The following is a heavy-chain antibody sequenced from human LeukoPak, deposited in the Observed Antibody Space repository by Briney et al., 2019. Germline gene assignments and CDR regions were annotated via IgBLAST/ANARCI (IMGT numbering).Heavy chain of an antibody. V-gene: IGHV4-39*07. CDR1: GFTFSSYS. J-gene: IGHJ3*02. CDR3: ARALGAFDI. CDR2: IYYSGST. Sequence: GSLRLSCAASGFTFSSYSMNWVRQPPGKGLEWIGSIYYSGSTYYNPSLKSRVTISLDKSKNQVSLKLNSVTAADTAVYYCARALGAFDIWGQGTMVTVSS.